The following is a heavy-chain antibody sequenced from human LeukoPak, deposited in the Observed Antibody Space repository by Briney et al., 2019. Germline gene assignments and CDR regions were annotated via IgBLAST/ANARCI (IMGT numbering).Heavy chain of an antibody. CDR1: GATFSSYA. D-gene: IGHD3-10*01. Sequence: SVKVSCKASGATFSSYAISWVRQAPGQGLEWMGRIIPILGIANYAQKFQGRVTITADKSTSTAYMELSSLRSEDTAVYYCERDRPRSSGSYYYYGMDVWGQGTTVTVSS. CDR3: ERDRPRSSGSYYYYGMDV. V-gene: IGHV1-69*04. J-gene: IGHJ6*02. CDR2: IIPILGIA.